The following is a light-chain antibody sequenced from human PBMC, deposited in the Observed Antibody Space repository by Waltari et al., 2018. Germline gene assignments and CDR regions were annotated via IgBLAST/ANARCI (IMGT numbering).Light chain of an antibody. CDR3: QSYDTNLGVRV. CDR1: SSNIGADYD. J-gene: IGLJ3*02. CDR2: NFL. V-gene: IGLV1-40*01. Sequence: QSVLTQSPSVSGAPGQRVTISCTGSSSNIGADYDVRWYQHLPGTAPKLLMYNFLSRPSGVPDRFSASKSGASAALAITGLQPEDEADYYCQSYDTNLGVRVFGGGTKLTVL.